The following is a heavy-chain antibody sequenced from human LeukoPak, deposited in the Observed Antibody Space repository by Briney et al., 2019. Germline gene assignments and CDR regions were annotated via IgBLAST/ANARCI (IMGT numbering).Heavy chain of an antibody. J-gene: IGHJ4*02. D-gene: IGHD4-17*01. Sequence: GGSLRLSCAASGFTFSSYEMNWVRQAPGKGLEWVSYISSSGSTIYYADSVKGQFTISRDNAKNSLYLQMNSLRAEDTAVYYCARGGATVTDFDYWGQGTLVTVSS. CDR3: ARGGATVTDFDY. CDR2: ISSSGSTI. V-gene: IGHV3-48*03. CDR1: GFTFSSYE.